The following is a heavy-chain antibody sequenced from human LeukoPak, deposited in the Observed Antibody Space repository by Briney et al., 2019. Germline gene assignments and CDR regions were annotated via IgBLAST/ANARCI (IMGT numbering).Heavy chain of an antibody. J-gene: IGHJ5*02. CDR2: VYHSGNT. CDR3: ARSPQGTATTANWLDP. D-gene: IGHD4-17*01. CDR1: GDSISSTDYY. Sequence: SETLSLTCSVSGDSISSTDYYWGWIRQPPGKGLEWIGTVYHSGNTYYNPSLKTRVTVSLDTSKNQFSLNLISVTAADTAVYYCARSPQGTATTANWLDPWGQGTLVTVSS. V-gene: IGHV4-39*07.